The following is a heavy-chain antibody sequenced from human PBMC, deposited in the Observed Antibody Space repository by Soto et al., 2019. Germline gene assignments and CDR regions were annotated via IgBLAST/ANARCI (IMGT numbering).Heavy chain of an antibody. CDR1: GFRFDDYN. CDR3: ARETLSFGSALDV. D-gene: IGHD3-3*01. V-gene: IGHV3-43*01. J-gene: IGHJ6*02. CDR2: ITWNGGNK. Sequence: LRLSCAASGFRFDDYNMHWVRQAPGKGLEWVSLITWNGGNKYYEDSVKGRFTISRDGTTQSVSLQMTSLKREDTGVYYCARETLSFGSALDVWGQGTTVTVSS.